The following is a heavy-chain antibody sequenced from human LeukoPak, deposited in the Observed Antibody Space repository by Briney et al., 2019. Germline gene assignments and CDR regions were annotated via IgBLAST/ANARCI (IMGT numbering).Heavy chain of an antibody. J-gene: IGHJ4*02. CDR2: IGAYTCNR. CDR1: VYTFTQYG. D-gene: IGHD4-23*01. CDR3: ARDGDSGPTYGGISHF. V-gene: IGHV1-18*01. Sequence: ASVTVSLKSAVYTFTQYGVSWVRQPPGQGLEWMGWIGAYTCNRNYLKKFRGRGTLTRDTSTSTAYMELKSLRSDDTAVYYCARDGDSGPTYGGISHFWGQGTLVTVSS.